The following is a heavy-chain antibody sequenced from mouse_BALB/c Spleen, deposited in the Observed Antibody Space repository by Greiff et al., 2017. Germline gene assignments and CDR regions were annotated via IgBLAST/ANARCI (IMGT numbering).Heavy chain of an antibody. D-gene: IGHD4-1*01. J-gene: IGHJ4*01. CDR3: ARLTGSFYAMDD. Sequence: EVKLVESGGGLVKPGGSLKLSCAASGFTFSSYAMSWVRQSPEKRLEWVAEISSGGSYTYYPDTVTGRFTISRDNAKNTLYLEMSSLRSEDTAMYYCARLTGSFYAMDDWGQGTSVTVSS. V-gene: IGHV5-9-4*01. CDR2: ISSGGSYT. CDR1: GFTFSSYA.